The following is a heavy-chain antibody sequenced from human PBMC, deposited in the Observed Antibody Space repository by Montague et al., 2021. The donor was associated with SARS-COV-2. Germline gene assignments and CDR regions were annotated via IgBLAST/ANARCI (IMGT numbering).Heavy chain of an antibody. CDR1: GGSISSSSYF. CDR3: ARAFIAAAGTTSFDY. Sequence: SETLSLTCTVSGGSISSSSYFWGWICQPPGKGLEWIGSIYYSGSTYHNPSLKSRVTISVDTSKNQFSLKLSSVTAADTAVYYCARAFIAAAGTTSFDYWGQGTLVTVSS. D-gene: IGHD6-13*01. J-gene: IGHJ4*02. V-gene: IGHV4-39*01. CDR2: IYYSGST.